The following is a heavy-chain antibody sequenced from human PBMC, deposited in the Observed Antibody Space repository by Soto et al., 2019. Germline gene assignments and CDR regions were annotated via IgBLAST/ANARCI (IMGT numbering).Heavy chain of an antibody. CDR2: IYHSGST. V-gene: IGHV4-38-2*01. CDR3: ASGEDIVVVVAVDAFDI. D-gene: IGHD2-15*01. J-gene: IGHJ3*02. CDR1: GYSISSGYY. Sequence: SETLSLTCAVSGYSISSGYYWGWIRQPPGKGLEWIGSIYHSGSTYYNPSLKSRVTISVDTSKNQFSLKLSSVTAADTAVYYCASGEDIVVVVAVDAFDIWGQGTMVTVSS.